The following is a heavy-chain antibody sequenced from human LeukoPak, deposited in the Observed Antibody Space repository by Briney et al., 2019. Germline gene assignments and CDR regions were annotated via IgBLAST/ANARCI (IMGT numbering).Heavy chain of an antibody. CDR3: ARRGPRGGSGSYGVDY. D-gene: IGHD3-10*01. CDR2: IIPIFGTA. CDR1: GGTFSSYA. V-gene: IGHV1-69*13. Sequence: GASVKVSCKASGGTFSSYAISWVRQAPGQGLEWMGGIIPIFGTANYAQKFQGRVTITADESTSTAYMELRSLRSDDTAVYYCARRGPRGGSGSYGVDYWGQGTLVTVSS. J-gene: IGHJ4*02.